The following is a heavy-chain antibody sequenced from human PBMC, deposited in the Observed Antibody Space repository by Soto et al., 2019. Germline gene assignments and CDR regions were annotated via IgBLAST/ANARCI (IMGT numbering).Heavy chain of an antibody. CDR2: ISGSGGST. D-gene: IGHD3-9*01. Sequence: GGSLRLSCAASGFTFSSYAMSWVRQAPGKGLEWVSAISGSGGSTYYADSVKGRFTISRDNSKNTLYLQMNSLRAEDTAVYYCVKDLRVVDFEGGILDPWGQGTLVTVSS. V-gene: IGHV3-23*01. CDR3: VKDLRVVDFEGGILDP. J-gene: IGHJ5*02. CDR1: GFTFSSYA.